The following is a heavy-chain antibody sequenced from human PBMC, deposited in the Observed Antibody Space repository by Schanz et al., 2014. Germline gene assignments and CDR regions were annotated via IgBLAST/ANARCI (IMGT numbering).Heavy chain of an antibody. J-gene: IGHJ4*02. CDR1: GFTFSSYA. Sequence: EGQLLESGGGLIQPGGSQRLSCAASGFTFSSYALSWVRQAPGKGLEWVSAISGSGGSTYYADSVKGRFTISRDNSKNTLYLQMNSLRAGDTAVYYCARGTDWNLHYWGQGALVTVSS. CDR3: ARGTDWNLHY. D-gene: IGHD1-1*01. CDR2: ISGSGGST. V-gene: IGHV3-23*01.